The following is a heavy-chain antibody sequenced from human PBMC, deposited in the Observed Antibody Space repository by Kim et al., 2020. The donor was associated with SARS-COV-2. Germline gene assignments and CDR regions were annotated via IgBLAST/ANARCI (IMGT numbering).Heavy chain of an antibody. CDR1: GFTPSIHW. CDR2: INHDGTDT. D-gene: IGHD2-15*01. Sequence: GGSLRLSCAASGFTPSIHWMNWVRQTPGKVWEWVANINHDGTDTRYVDSVKGRFTISRDSATTAMYLQIHSLRAEDTAVYYCARGIVCLIQHWGQGTLFTVSS. CDR3: ARGIVCLIQH. V-gene: IGHV3-7*05. J-gene: IGHJ1*01.